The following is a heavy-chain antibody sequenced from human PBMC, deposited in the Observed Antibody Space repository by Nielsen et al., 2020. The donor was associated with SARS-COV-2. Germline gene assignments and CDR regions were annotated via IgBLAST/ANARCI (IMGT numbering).Heavy chain of an antibody. J-gene: IGHJ5*02. CDR1: GFTFSSYS. Sequence: GGSLRLSCAASGFTFSSYSMNWVRQAPGKGLEWVSSISSSSSYIYYADSVKGRFTISRDNAKNSLYLQMNSLRAEDTAVYYCARLVVAAHNWFDPWGQGTLVTVSS. V-gene: IGHV3-21*01. CDR2: ISSSSSYI. D-gene: IGHD2-15*01. CDR3: ARLVVAAHNWFDP.